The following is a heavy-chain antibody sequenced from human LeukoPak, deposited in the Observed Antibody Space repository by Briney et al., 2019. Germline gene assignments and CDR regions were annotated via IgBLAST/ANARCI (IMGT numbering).Heavy chain of an antibody. V-gene: IGHV4-39*01. J-gene: IGHJ4*02. Sequence: SGTLSLTCGVSGGSISSSTYYWGWIRQPPGKGLEWIGSIYYSGSTYYNPSHKSRVTISVDTSKNQFSLSLSSVTAADTAVYHCARHSGIGMAQLYFDYWGQGTLVTVSS. CDR3: ARHSGIGMAQLYFDY. CDR1: GGSISSSTYY. D-gene: IGHD1-26*01. CDR2: IYYSGST.